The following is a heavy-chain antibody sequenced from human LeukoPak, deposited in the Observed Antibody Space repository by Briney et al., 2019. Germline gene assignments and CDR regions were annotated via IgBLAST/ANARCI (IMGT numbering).Heavy chain of an antibody. V-gene: IGHV3-48*01. CDR3: ARGELYHCSSTSCYYDY. D-gene: IGHD2-2*01. CDR1: GLIFSDYS. J-gene: IGHJ4*02. Sequence: GGSLRLSCAASGLIFSDYSMNWVRQAPGKGLEWVSYITSSSSPTFYADSVKGRFTISRDNAKNSLFLQMNSLRAEDTAVYYCARGELYHCSSTSCYYDYWGQGTLVTVSS. CDR2: ITSSSSPT.